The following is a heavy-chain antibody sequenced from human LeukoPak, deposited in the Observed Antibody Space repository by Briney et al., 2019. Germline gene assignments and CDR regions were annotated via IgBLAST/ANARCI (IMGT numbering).Heavy chain of an antibody. CDR1: GFTFSSYG. Sequence: GRSLRLSCAASGFTFSSYGMHWVRQAPGKGLEWVAVISYDGSNKYYADSVKGRFTTSRDNSKNTLYLQMNSLRAEDTAVYYCAKDVNYYDSSGYYLQDYWGQGTLVTVSS. V-gene: IGHV3-30*18. D-gene: IGHD3-22*01. CDR3: AKDVNYYDSSGYYLQDY. J-gene: IGHJ4*02. CDR2: ISYDGSNK.